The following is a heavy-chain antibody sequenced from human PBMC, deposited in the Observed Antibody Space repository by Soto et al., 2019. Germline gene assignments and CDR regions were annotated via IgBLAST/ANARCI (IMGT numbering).Heavy chain of an antibody. CDR3: VREASCSGGSCYTWFDP. CDR1: GDSVSSNNTA. Sequence: SQTLSLTCAISGDSVSSNNTAWTWIRQSPSRGLEWLGRTYYRSQWSNDYAVSVKSRITINPDTSKNQFSLHLYSVTPEDTAVYYCVREASCSGGSCYTWFDPWGQGTLVTVSS. CDR2: TYYRSQWSN. V-gene: IGHV6-1*01. J-gene: IGHJ5*02. D-gene: IGHD2-15*01.